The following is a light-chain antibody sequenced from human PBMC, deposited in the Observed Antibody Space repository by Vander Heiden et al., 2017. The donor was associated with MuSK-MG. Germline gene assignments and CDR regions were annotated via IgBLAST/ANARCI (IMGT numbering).Light chain of an antibody. CDR3: AAWDDSLNVV. Sequence: QSVLTPPPSASGTPGQRVTISCSGSSSNIGSNTVNWYQQLPGTAPKLRIYSNNQRPSGVPDRFSGSKSGTAASLAISGLQSEDEADYYCAAWDDSLNVVFGGGTKLTVL. CDR2: SNN. V-gene: IGLV1-44*01. CDR1: SSNIGSNT. J-gene: IGLJ2*01.